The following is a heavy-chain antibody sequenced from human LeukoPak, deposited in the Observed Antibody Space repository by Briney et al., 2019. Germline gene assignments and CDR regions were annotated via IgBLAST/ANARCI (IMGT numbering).Heavy chain of an antibody. J-gene: IGHJ6*03. V-gene: IGHV1-46*01. CDR1: GYTFTGYY. D-gene: IGHD3-22*01. CDR3: ARDGHYDSSGKYYYYYYMDV. Sequence: GASLKVSCKASGYTFTGYYMHWVRQAPGQGLEWMGIINPSGGSTSYAQKFQGRVTMTRDMSTSTVYMELSSLRSEDTAVYYCARDGHYDSSGKYYYYYYMDVWGKGTTVTVSS. CDR2: INPSGGST.